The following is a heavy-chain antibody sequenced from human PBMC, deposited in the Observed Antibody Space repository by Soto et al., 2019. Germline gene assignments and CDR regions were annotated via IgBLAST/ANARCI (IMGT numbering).Heavy chain of an antibody. D-gene: IGHD2-15*01. CDR3: AHAGDFDLLSFDR. Sequence: QITLKESGPPLVRPAQTLTLTCAFSGFSLTTTRMGVAWIRQPPGKALEWLALIYWDDDKRYSPSLKNRLTVSKDTSTNRVVLTITNISPDDTGTYFCAHAGDFDLLSFDRWGQRTLVTVSS. CDR1: GFSLTTTRMG. J-gene: IGHJ4*02. V-gene: IGHV2-5*02. CDR2: IYWDDDK.